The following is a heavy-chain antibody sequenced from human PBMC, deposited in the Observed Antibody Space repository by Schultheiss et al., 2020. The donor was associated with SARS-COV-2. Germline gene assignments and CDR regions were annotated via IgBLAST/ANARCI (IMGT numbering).Heavy chain of an antibody. V-gene: IGHV3-74*01. Sequence: GGSLRLSCAASGFTFSSYWMHWVRQAPGKGLVWVSRINSDGSSTSYADSVKGRFTISRDNTKNTLYLQMHGLRVEDSAVYFCARLSTTEGGYWGQGTLVTVSS. D-gene: IGHD5/OR15-5a*01. CDR2: INSDGSST. CDR1: GFTFSSYW. CDR3: ARLSTTEGGY. J-gene: IGHJ4*02.